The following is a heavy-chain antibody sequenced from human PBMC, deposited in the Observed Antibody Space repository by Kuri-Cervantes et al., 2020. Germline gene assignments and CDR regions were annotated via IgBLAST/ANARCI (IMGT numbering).Heavy chain of an antibody. D-gene: IGHD3-3*01. CDR2: ISSSSSAI. Sequence: GGSLRLSCAASGFTFSSYSMNWVRQAPGKGLEWVSYISSSSSAIYYADSVKGRFTISRDNSKNTLYLQMNSLRAEDTAVYYCARGLRITIFGVVITRNNWFDPWGQGTLVTVSS. CDR3: ARGLRITIFGVVITRNNWFDP. J-gene: IGHJ5*02. CDR1: GFTFSSYS. V-gene: IGHV3-48*01.